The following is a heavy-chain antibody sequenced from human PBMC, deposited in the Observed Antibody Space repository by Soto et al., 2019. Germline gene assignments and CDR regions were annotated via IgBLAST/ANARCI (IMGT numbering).Heavy chain of an antibody. J-gene: IGHJ4*02. CDR3: ARGLNGYLHYFDY. Sequence: QVQLVQSGAEVKKPGASVKVSGKASGYTFTSYAMHWVRQAPGQRLEWMGWINAGNGNTKYSQKFQGRVTITRDTSASTAYMELSSLRSEDTAVYYCARGLNGYLHYFDYWGQGTPVTVSS. CDR1: GYTFTSYA. CDR2: INAGNGNT. D-gene: IGHD5-18*01. V-gene: IGHV1-3*01.